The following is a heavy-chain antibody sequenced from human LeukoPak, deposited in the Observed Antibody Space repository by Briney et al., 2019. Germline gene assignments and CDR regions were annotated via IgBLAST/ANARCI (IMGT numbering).Heavy chain of an antibody. CDR1: GYTSIRYY. CDR2: VNSDSGGT. V-gene: IGHV1-2*02. D-gene: IGHD2-15*01. CDR3: ATNYAGSSHDF. Sequence: VKVSCKSSGYTSIRYYLHWIRQARARGVEWMGWVNSDSGGTKYTQRFHGRVTMTRDTSLSTAYMELTRLTSDDTAVYYCATNYAGSSHDFWGQGTLATVSS. J-gene: IGHJ4*02.